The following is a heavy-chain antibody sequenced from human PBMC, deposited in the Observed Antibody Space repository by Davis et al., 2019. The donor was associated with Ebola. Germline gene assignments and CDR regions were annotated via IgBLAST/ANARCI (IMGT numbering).Heavy chain of an antibody. CDR1: GFTFSSYA. V-gene: IGHV3-23*01. D-gene: IGHD3-3*01. CDR3: AKDRRFLEWLLTYYFDY. Sequence: GESLKISCAASGFTFSSYAMSWVRQAPGKGLEWVSAISGSGGSTYYADSVKGRFTISRDNSKNTLYLQMNSLRAEDTAVYYCAKDRRFLEWLLTYYFDYWGQGTLVTVAS. CDR2: ISGSGGST. J-gene: IGHJ4*02.